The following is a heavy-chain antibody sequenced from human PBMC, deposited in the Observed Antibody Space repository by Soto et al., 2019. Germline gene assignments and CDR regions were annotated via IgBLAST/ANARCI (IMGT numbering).Heavy chain of an antibody. J-gene: IGHJ4*02. D-gene: IGHD1-26*01. CDR2: VDPRTGGA. V-gene: IGHV1-2*02. CDR3: ARDDYGIYPY. CDR1: GYAITAYY. Sequence: QVPLVQSGTEVKKPGASVRDSCKASGYAITAYYIHWVRQAPGQGLEWMGWVDPRTGGAIYAQKFQDRVTMTRDTSISTVYMDLSGLRSDDTALYYCARDDYGIYPYWGQGTLVTVSS.